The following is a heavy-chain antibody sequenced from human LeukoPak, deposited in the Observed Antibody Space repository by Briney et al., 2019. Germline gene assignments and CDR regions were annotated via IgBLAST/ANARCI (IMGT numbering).Heavy chain of an antibody. CDR3: ATRPYYDSSGYPFDY. CDR2: FDPEDGET. J-gene: IGHJ4*02. Sequence: ASVKVSCKASGYTFTSYDINWVRQATGQGLEWMGGFDPEDGETIYAQKFQGRVTLTEDTSTDTAYMELSSLRSEDTAVYYCATRPYYDSSGYPFDYWGQGTLVTVSS. CDR1: GYTFTSYD. D-gene: IGHD3-22*01. V-gene: IGHV1-24*01.